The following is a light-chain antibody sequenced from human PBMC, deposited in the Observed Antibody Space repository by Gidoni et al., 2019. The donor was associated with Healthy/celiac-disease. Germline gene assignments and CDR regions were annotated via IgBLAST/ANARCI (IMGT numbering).Light chain of an antibody. CDR1: QSVSSY. Sequence: EIVLTQSPATLSLSPAERANLSCRASQSVSSYLTGYQQKPCQAPRLIIYDASNRATGIPARFSGSGSGTDFTLTISSLVPEDFAVYYCKQRRYWPPSFGQGTKLEIK. V-gene: IGKV3-11*01. J-gene: IGKJ2*01. CDR3: KQRRYWPPS. CDR2: DAS.